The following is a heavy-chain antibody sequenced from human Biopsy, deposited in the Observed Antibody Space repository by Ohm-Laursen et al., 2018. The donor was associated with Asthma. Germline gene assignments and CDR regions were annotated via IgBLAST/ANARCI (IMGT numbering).Heavy chain of an antibody. D-gene: IGHD3-9*01. CDR3: ARTYYDFLTGQVNDAFAM. CDR1: GYTFTDYG. J-gene: IGHJ3*02. CDR2: IIPLIGAP. Sequence: GASVKVSCKPSGYTFTDYGIAWVRQAPGQGLVWMGGIIPLIGAPNYAQKFQGRVTITADASTNTAYMELSSLRSEDTAVYCCARTYYDFLTGQVNDAFAMWGQGTMVTVSS. V-gene: IGHV1-69*13.